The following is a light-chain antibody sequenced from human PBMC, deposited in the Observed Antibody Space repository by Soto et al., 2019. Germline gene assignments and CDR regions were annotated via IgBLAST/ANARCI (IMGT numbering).Light chain of an antibody. V-gene: IGKV1-9*01. CDR3: QQLNSYPIT. Sequence: DIQLTQSPSFLSASVGDRVTITCRASQGSSSYLSWFQQKPGKAPNLLIYAASTLQSGVPSRFSGSGSGTEFTLTISSLQPEDFATYYCQQLNSYPITFGQGTRLEIK. CDR2: AAS. CDR1: QGSSSY. J-gene: IGKJ5*01.